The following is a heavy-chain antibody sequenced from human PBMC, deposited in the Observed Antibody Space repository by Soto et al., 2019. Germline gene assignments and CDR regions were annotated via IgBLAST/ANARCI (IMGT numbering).Heavy chain of an antibody. CDR1: GFTFSSYS. Sequence: GGSLRLSCAASGFTFSSYSMNWVRQAPGKGLEWVSSISSSSSYIYYADSVKGRFTISRDNAKNSLYLQMNSLRAEDTAVYYCARGGPVAATGWFDPWGQGTLVTVSS. V-gene: IGHV3-21*01. CDR3: ARGGPVAATGWFDP. D-gene: IGHD2-15*01. CDR2: ISSSSSYI. J-gene: IGHJ5*02.